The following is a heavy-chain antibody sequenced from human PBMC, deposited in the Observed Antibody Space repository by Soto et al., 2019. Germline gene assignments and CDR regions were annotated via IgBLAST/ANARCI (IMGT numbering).Heavy chain of an antibody. D-gene: IGHD3-22*01. Sequence: QLQLQESGPGLVKPSETLSLTCTVSGGSISSSSYYWGWIRQPPGKGLEWIGSIYYSGSTYYNPSLKSRVTISVDTSKNQCSLKLSSVTAADTAVYYCARRSYYYDSSGYYSYFDYWGQGTLVTVSS. CDR2: IYYSGST. V-gene: IGHV4-39*01. J-gene: IGHJ4*02. CDR3: ARRSYYYDSSGYYSYFDY. CDR1: GGSISSSSYY.